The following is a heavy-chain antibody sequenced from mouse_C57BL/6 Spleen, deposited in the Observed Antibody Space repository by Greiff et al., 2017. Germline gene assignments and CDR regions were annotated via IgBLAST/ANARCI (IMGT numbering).Heavy chain of an antibody. V-gene: IGHV1-80*01. J-gene: IGHJ2*01. CDR1: GYAFSSYW. Sequence: QVQLQQSGAELVKPGASVKISCKASGYAFSSYWMNWVKQRPGKGLEWIGQIYPGDGDTNYNGKFKGKATLTADKSSSKAYMQLSSLTSEDSAVYFCARSHYYGSSFFDYWGQGTTLTVSS. CDR2: IYPGDGDT. CDR3: ARSHYYGSSFFDY. D-gene: IGHD1-1*01.